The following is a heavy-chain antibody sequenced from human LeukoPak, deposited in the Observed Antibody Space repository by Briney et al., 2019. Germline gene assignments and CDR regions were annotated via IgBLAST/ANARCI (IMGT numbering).Heavy chain of an antibody. CDR3: ARGSYRYFDY. Sequence: SETLSLTCTVSGGSISSGGYYWSWIRQHPGKGLEWIGYIYYSGSTYYNPSLKSRVTISVDTSKNQFSLKLSSATAADTAVYYCARGSYRYFDYWGQGTLVTVSS. D-gene: IGHD4-4*01. V-gene: IGHV4-31*03. J-gene: IGHJ4*02. CDR1: GGSISSGGYY. CDR2: IYYSGST.